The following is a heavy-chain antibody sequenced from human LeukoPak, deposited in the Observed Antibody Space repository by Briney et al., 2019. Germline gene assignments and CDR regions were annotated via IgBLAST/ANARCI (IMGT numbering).Heavy chain of an antibody. CDR3: ARGFMGANFDY. CDR2: IHFSGST. J-gene: IGHJ4*02. V-gene: IGHV4-61*01. D-gene: IGHD3-16*01. CDR1: GGSISSGTYY. Sequence: ASETLSLTCTVSGGSISSGTYYWSWIRQSPDKGLELIGYIHFSGSTDYNPSLKSRVTISVDTSKNQFSLRLSSVTAADTAVYYCARGFMGANFDYWGQGTLVTVSS.